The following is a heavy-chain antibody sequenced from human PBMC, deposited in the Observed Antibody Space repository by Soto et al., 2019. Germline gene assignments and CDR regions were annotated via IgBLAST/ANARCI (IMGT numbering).Heavy chain of an antibody. D-gene: IGHD4-17*01. J-gene: IGHJ2*01. CDR3: ARDLHDYGDWYFDL. Sequence: QLRLQESGSGLVKPSQTLSLTCAVSGGSISSGNDSWSWIRQPPGKGLEWIGYIFHSGSPYYNPSLKSRFTISVARSKNQFSLRLSSVTAADTAVYYCARDLHDYGDWYFDLWGRGTLVTVSS. CDR2: IFHSGSP. V-gene: IGHV4-30-2*01. CDR1: GGSISSGNDS.